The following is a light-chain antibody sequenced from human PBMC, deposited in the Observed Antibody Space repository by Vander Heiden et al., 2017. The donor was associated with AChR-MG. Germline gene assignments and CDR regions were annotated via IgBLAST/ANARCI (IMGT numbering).Light chain of an antibody. CDR2: KDS. Sequence: SSELTQRPSMFVSPGPTDSITCSGDKLGNKYACWYQQKPGQSPVLVIYKDSKRPSGIPERFAGSNSGNTATLTISGTQAMDEADYYCQAWDSSTVVFGGGTKLTVL. J-gene: IGLJ2*01. V-gene: IGLV3-1*01. CDR3: QAWDSSTVV. CDR1: KLGNKY.